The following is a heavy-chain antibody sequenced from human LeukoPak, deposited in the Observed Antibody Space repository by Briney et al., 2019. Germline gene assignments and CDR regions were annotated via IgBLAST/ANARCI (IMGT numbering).Heavy chain of an antibody. V-gene: IGHV4-59*01. Sequence: PSETLSLTCTVSGGSISSYYWSWIRQPPGKGLEWIGYIYYSGSTNYNPSLKSRVTISVDTSKNQFSLKLSSVTAADTAVYYCARHRLHRIYYDSSGFYHDAFDIWGRGTMVTVSS. D-gene: IGHD3-22*01. CDR2: IYYSGST. CDR1: GGSISSYY. CDR3: ARHRLHRIYYDSSGFYHDAFDI. J-gene: IGHJ3*02.